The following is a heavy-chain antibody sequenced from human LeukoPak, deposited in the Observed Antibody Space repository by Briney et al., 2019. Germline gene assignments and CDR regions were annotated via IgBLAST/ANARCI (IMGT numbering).Heavy chain of an antibody. J-gene: IGHJ3*02. V-gene: IGHV5-51*01. Sequence: GESLKISCKGSGYSFTSYWIGWVRQMPGKGLEWMGIIYPGDSDTRYSPSFQGQVTIPADKSISTAYLQWSSLKASDTTMYYCARSIAVAGNLGAFDIWGQGTMVTVSS. D-gene: IGHD6-19*01. CDR1: GYSFTSYW. CDR3: ARSIAVAGNLGAFDI. CDR2: IYPGDSDT.